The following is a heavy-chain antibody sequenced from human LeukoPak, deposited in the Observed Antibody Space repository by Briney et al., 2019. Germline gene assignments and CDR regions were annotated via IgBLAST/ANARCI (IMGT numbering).Heavy chain of an antibody. Sequence: SETLSLTCTVSGGSISSYYWSWIRQPPGKGLGWIGYIYYSGSTNYNPSLKSRVTISVDTSKNQFSLKLSSVTAADTAVYYCARGVFGYSSADFDHWGQGTLVTVSS. CDR2: IYYSGST. CDR1: GGSISSYY. V-gene: IGHV4-59*01. J-gene: IGHJ4*02. CDR3: ARGVFGYSSADFDH. D-gene: IGHD6-19*01.